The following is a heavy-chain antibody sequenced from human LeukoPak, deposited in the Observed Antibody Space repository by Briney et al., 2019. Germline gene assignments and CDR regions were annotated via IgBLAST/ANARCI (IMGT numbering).Heavy chain of an antibody. J-gene: IGHJ4*02. CDR3: ARRTIVATIDY. CDR1: GGSIRSSSFY. D-gene: IGHD5-12*01. Sequence: LETLSLTCTVSGGSIRSSSFYWAWIRQPPGKGLGWIGSIYYSGSTFYNPSLKSRVTISADTSKNQFSLKLSSVTAADTAVYYCARRTIVATIDYWGQGTLVTVSS. CDR2: IYYSGST. V-gene: IGHV4-39*01.